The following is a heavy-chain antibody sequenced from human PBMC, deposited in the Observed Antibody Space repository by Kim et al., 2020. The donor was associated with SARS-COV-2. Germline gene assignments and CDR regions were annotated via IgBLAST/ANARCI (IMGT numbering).Heavy chain of an antibody. Sequence: GGSLRLSCAASGFTFSSYSMNWVRQAPGKGLEWVSSISSSSSYIYYADSVKGRFTISRDNAKNSLYLQMNSLRAEDTAVYYCARDLDLYCGGDCYIYYYGMDVWGQGTTVTVSS. CDR3: ARDLDLYCGGDCYIYYYGMDV. D-gene: IGHD2-21*02. CDR2: ISSSSSYI. V-gene: IGHV3-21*01. CDR1: GFTFSSYS. J-gene: IGHJ6*02.